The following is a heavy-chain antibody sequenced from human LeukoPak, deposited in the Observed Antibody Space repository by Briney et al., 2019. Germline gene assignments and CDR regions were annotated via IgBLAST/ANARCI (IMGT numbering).Heavy chain of an antibody. CDR1: GFTFSSYA. CDR2: VSASGGHT. J-gene: IGHJ4*02. CDR3: AKESGTSRPLDF. D-gene: IGHD1-1*01. Sequence: AGGSLRLSRAASGFTFSSYAMSWVRQAPGKGLEWVSAVSASGGHTFYVDSARGRFTVSRDNSKNTLYLQMNSLRADDTAVYYCAKESGTSRPLDFWGQGTLVTVSS. V-gene: IGHV3-23*01.